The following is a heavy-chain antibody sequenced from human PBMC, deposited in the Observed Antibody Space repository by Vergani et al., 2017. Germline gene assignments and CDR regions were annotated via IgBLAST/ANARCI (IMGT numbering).Heavy chain of an antibody. CDR3: ARVWGYCSSTSCYQYYFDY. CDR2: IYYSGST. D-gene: IGHD2-2*01. J-gene: IGHJ4*02. Sequence: QVQLQASGPGLVKPSETLSLTCTVSGGSISSYYWSWIRQPPGKGLEWIGYIYYSGSTNYNPSLKSRVTISVDTSKNQFSLKLSSVTAADTAVYYCARVWGYCSSTSCYQYYFDYWGQGTLVTVSS. CDR1: GGSISSYY. V-gene: IGHV4-59*01.